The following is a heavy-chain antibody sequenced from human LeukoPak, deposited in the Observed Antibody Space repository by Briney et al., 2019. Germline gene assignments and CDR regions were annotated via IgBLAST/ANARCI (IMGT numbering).Heavy chain of an antibody. CDR3: AKEGAVVGATTGADY. CDR2: ISGSGGSR. Sequence: PGGSLRLSCAASGFTFSTYGMSWVRQAPGKGLEWVSGISGSGGSRFYTDSVKGRFTISRDNSKNTLYLQMNSLRAEDTAVYYCAKEGAVVGATTGADYWGQGTLVTVSS. V-gene: IGHV3-23*01. J-gene: IGHJ4*02. D-gene: IGHD1-26*01. CDR1: GFTFSTYG.